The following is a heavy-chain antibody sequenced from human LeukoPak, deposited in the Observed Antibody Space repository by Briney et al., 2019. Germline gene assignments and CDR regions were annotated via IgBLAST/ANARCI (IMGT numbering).Heavy chain of an antibody. D-gene: IGHD6-19*01. CDR1: GYTFTGHY. CDR3: AREQMSSGWYDAFDV. V-gene: IGHV1-2*02. J-gene: IGHJ3*01. CDR2: INPNTLGT. Sequence: ASVKVSCKASGYTFTGHYLHWVRQAPGQGLEWMGWINPNTLGTNYAQKFQGRVTMTRVTSISTAYMELSGLTSDDTAVYYCAREQMSSGWYDAFDVWGQGTMVTVSS.